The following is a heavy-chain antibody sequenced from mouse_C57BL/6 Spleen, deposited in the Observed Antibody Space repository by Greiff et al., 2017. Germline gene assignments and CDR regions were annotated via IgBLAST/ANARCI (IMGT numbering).Heavy chain of an antibody. Sequence: EVQLQESGPELVKPGASVKISCKASGYTFTDYYMNWVKQSHGKSLEWIGDINPNHGGTSYNQKFKGKATLTVDKSSSTAYMERRRLTSEDSAVYYGASFDRSWFAYWGQGTLVTVSA. CDR2: INPNHGGT. CDR3: ASFDRSWFAY. V-gene: IGHV1-26*01. J-gene: IGHJ3*01. CDR1: GYTFTDYY.